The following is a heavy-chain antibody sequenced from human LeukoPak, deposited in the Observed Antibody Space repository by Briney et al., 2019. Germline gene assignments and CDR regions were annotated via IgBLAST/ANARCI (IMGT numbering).Heavy chain of an antibody. CDR2: INHSGST. CDR3: ARGLFSGWYHYYYMDV. D-gene: IGHD6-19*01. J-gene: IGHJ6*03. CDR1: GGSFSGYY. V-gene: IGHV4-34*01. Sequence: SETLSLTCAVYGGSFSGYYWSWIRQPPGKGLEWIGEINHSGSTNYNPSLKSRVTISVDTSKSQFSLKLSSVTAADTAVYYCARGLFSGWYHYYYMDVWGKGTTVTVSS.